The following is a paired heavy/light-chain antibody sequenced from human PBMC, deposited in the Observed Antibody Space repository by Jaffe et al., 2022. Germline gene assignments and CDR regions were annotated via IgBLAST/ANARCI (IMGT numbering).Light chain of an antibody. CDR1: QSLLHGNGYNY. CDR3: MQVLQAPGYT. Sequence: DIVLTQSPLSLPVTPGEPASISCRSSQSLLHGNGYNYLDWYLQKPGQSPQLLIYLGSNRASGVPDRFSGSGSGTDFTLKISRVEAEDVGVYYCMQVLQAPGYTFGQGTRLEIK. CDR2: LGS. J-gene: IGKJ2*01. V-gene: IGKV2-28*01.
Heavy chain of an antibody. D-gene: IGHD6-19*01. CDR2: ISGSGAST. J-gene: IGHJ2*01. V-gene: IGHV3-23*01. CDR1: GFTFNNFA. CDR3: AKERDLSWLEGHLDL. Sequence: EVQLLESGGGLLQPGGSQKLSCAGSGFTFNNFAMSWVRQAPAKGLEWVSGISGSGASTHYADSVKGRFIISRDNSKNTLFLQMNSLRPDDTAIYFCAKERDLSWLEGHLDLWGRGTLVTVSS.